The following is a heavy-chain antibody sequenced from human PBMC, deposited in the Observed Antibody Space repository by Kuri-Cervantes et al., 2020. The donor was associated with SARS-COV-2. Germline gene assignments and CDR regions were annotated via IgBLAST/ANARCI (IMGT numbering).Heavy chain of an antibody. CDR3: ARATSFTSIYYYFDS. CDR2: IYISGST. D-gene: IGHD2-2*01. Sequence: SETLSLTCTVSGDSISSYYWSWIRQPAGKGLEWIGRIYISGSTNYNPSLESRVTMSIDTSRNQFSLRLTSVTPADTAVYYCARATSFTSIYYYFDSWGQGNLVTVSS. J-gene: IGHJ4*02. CDR1: GDSISSYY. V-gene: IGHV4-4*07.